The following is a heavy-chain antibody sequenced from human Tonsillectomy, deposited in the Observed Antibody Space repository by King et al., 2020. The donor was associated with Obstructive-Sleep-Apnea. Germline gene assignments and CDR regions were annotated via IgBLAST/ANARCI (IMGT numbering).Heavy chain of an antibody. J-gene: IGHJ4*02. CDR2: ISSSSRNI. D-gene: IGHD3-9*01. CDR1: GFTFSSYS. V-gene: IGHV3-21*01. CDR3: ARDRGILTGYYPFDY. Sequence: VQLVESGGGLVKPGGSLRLSCAASGFTFSSYSMNWGRQAPGKGLEWVSSISSSSRNIYYADSLKGRVTISRDNAKTSQHLQMNSLRAEDTAVYYCARDRGILTGYYPFDYWGQGTLVTVSS.